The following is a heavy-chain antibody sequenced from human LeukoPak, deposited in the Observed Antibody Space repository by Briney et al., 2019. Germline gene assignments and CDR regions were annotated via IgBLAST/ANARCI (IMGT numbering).Heavy chain of an antibody. D-gene: IGHD3-3*01. CDR2: ISSSSSYI. CDR1: GITFSSYS. J-gene: IGHJ4*02. CDR3: ARDHPTIFGVVIPFDY. Sequence: GGSLRLSCAASGITFSSYSMNWVRQAPGKGLEWVSSISSSSSYIYYADSVKGRFTISRDNAKNSLYLQMNSLRAEDTAVYYCARDHPTIFGVVIPFDYWGQGTLVTVSS. V-gene: IGHV3-21*01.